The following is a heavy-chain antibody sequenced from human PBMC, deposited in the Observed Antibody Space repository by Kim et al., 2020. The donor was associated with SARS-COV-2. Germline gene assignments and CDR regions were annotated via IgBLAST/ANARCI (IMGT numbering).Heavy chain of an antibody. Sequence: GGSPRLSCAASGFTFSSYGMHWVRQAPGKGLEWVAVIWYDGSNKYYADSVKGRFTISRDNSKNTLYLQMNSLRAEDTAVYYCARVGKDTAMVTGFDYWGQGTLVTVSS. CDR1: GFTFSSYG. J-gene: IGHJ4*02. CDR2: IWYDGSNK. D-gene: IGHD5-18*01. V-gene: IGHV3-33*01. CDR3: ARVGKDTAMVTGFDY.